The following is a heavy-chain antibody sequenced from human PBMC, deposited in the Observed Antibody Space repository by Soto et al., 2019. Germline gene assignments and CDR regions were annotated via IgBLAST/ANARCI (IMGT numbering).Heavy chain of an antibody. CDR3: ARGRYGDY. Sequence: QVQLVQSGAEVKKPGASVKVSCKASGYTFTTYGISWVRQAPGQGLEWVGWISAYSGNTKSAQKLQGRVTVTTDTSTSTAYMEVRSLRPDDTAVYYCARGRYGDYWGQGTLVTTSS. CDR1: GYTFTTYG. J-gene: IGHJ4*02. V-gene: IGHV1-18*01. D-gene: IGHD4-17*01. CDR2: ISAYSGNT.